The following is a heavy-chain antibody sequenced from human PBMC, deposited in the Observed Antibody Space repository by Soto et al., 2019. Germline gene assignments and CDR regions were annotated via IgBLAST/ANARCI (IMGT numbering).Heavy chain of an antibody. V-gene: IGHV3-7*01. J-gene: IGHJ4*02. CDR1: GFTFSSYL. Sequence: GGSLRLSCAASGFTFSSYLMSWVRQAPGKGLEWVANIKQDGSEKYYVDSVKGRFTISRDNAKNSLYLQMNSLRAEDTAVYYCARDDRGLRSFDYWGQGTLVTVSS. CDR3: ARDDRGLRSFDY. D-gene: IGHD5-12*01. CDR2: IKQDGSEK.